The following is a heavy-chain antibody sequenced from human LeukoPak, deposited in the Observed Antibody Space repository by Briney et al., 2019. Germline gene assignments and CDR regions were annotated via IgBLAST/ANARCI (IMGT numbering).Heavy chain of an antibody. Sequence: PGGTLRLSCAASGFTFSSYGMSWVRQAPGKGLEWVSAISGSGGSTYYADSVKGRFTISRDNSKNTLYLQMNSLRAEDTAVYYCAKEGEGGSGEYDYWGQGTLVTVSS. J-gene: IGHJ4*02. D-gene: IGHD3-10*01. CDR1: GFTFSSYG. V-gene: IGHV3-23*01. CDR2: ISGSGGST. CDR3: AKEGEGGSGEYDY.